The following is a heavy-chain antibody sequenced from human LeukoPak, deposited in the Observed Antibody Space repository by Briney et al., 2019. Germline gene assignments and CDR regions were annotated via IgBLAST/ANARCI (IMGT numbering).Heavy chain of an antibody. CDR1: GFTFSSYW. J-gene: IGHJ4*02. Sequence: GGSLRLSCAASGFTFSSYWMSWVRQAPGKGLEWVANIKQDGSEKYYVDSVKGRFTISRDNAKNSLYLQMNSLRAEDTAVYYWARHTIFGVVIPRYFDYWGQGTLFTVSS. V-gene: IGHV3-7*01. CDR3: ARHTIFGVVIPRYFDY. D-gene: IGHD3-3*01. CDR2: IKQDGSEK.